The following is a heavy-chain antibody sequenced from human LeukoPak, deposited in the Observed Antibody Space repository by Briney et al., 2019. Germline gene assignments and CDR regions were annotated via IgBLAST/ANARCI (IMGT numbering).Heavy chain of an antibody. J-gene: IGHJ4*02. CDR2: ISGSGGST. Sequence: GGSLRLSCAASGFAFSTYAMSRVRQAPGKGLEWVSAISGSGGSTYYADSVKGRFTISRDNSKNTLYLQMNSLRAEDTAVYYCAKDYYYGSGSYFFSNDYWGQGTLVTVSS. CDR1: GFAFSTYA. V-gene: IGHV3-23*01. CDR3: AKDYYYGSGSYFFSNDY. D-gene: IGHD3-10*01.